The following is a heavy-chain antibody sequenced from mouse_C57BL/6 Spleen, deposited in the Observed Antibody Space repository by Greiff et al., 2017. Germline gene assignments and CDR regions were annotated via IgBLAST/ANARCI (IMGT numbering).Heavy chain of an antibody. J-gene: IGHJ3*01. CDR3: ARGGVLRGFAY. V-gene: IGHV5-16*01. D-gene: IGHD1-1*01. CDR2: INYDGSST. Sequence: EVQLVESEGGLVQPGSSMKLSCTASGFTFSDYYMAWVRQVPEKGLEWVANINYDGSSTYYLDSLKSRFIISRDNAKNILYLQMSSLKSEDTATYYCARGGVLRGFAYWGQGTLVTVSA. CDR1: GFTFSDYY.